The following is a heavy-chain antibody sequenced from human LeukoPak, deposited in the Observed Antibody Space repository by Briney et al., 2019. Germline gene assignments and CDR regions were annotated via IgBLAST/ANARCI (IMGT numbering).Heavy chain of an antibody. CDR1: GYTFTGYY. V-gene: IGHV1-2*04. Sequence: ASVKVSCKASGYTFTGYYMHWVRQAPGQGLEWMGWINPNSGGTYSAQKFRGWVTMTRDTSISTAYMELSRLTSGDTAVYYCARANALYCSSTTCLFDYWGQGTLVTVSS. CDR3: ARANALYCSSTTCLFDY. D-gene: IGHD2-2*01. J-gene: IGHJ4*02. CDR2: INPNSGGT.